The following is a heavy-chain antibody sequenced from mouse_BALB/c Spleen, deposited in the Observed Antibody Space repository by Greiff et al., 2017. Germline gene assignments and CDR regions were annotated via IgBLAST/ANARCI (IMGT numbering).Heavy chain of an antibody. Sequence: QVQLQQSGAELMKPGASVKISCKATGYTFSSYWIEWVKQRPGHGLEWIGEILPGSGSTNYNEKFKGKATFTADTSSNTAYMQLSSLTSEDSAVYYCAGQSHYYYGNLDYWGQGTTLTVSS. CDR2: ILPGSGST. CDR1: GYTFSSYW. J-gene: IGHJ2*01. D-gene: IGHD1-1*01. CDR3: AGQSHYYYGNLDY. V-gene: IGHV1-9*01.